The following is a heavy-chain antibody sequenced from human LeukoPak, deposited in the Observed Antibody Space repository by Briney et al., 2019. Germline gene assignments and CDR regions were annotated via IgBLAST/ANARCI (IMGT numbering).Heavy chain of an antibody. CDR1: GSSISNYY. CDR3: ARHEGLARPFDY. V-gene: IGHV4-59*08. J-gene: IGHJ4*02. CDR2: IYSTGST. D-gene: IGHD6-19*01. Sequence: SETQSLTCSVSGSSISNYYWSWIRQSPGKGLEWIGYIYSTGSTDYNPSLKSRVTISVETSKNQFSLRLSSVTAADTAVYFCARHEGLARPFDYWGQGTLVPVSS.